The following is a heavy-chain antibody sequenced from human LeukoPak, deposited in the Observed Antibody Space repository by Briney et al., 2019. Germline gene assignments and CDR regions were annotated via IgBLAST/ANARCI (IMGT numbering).Heavy chain of an antibody. Sequence: SETLSLTCTVSGGSISGFSWSWIRQPAGKGLEWIGRIYASGSTNYNPSLKGRVTMSVDTSKNQFSLKLSSVTAADTAVYYCARAASDYDILTGYSHTRFEYWGQGTLVTVSS. CDR1: GGSISGFS. D-gene: IGHD3-9*01. CDR3: ARAASDYDILTGYSHTRFEY. V-gene: IGHV4-4*07. CDR2: IYASGST. J-gene: IGHJ4*02.